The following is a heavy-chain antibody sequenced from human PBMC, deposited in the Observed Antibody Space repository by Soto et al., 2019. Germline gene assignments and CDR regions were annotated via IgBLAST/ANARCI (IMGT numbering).Heavy chain of an antibody. J-gene: IGHJ5*02. V-gene: IGHV1-8*01. CDR2: MNPNSGNT. CDR1: GYTFTSYD. Sequence: QVHLVQSGAEVRKPGASGKVSCNASGYTFTSYDINWVRQATGQGLEWIGWMNPNSGNTAYAQKFQGRVTLTRNTSISTAHMELSSLRSEDTAVYYCARERTRGFDPWGQGTLVTVSS. CDR3: ARERTRGFDP.